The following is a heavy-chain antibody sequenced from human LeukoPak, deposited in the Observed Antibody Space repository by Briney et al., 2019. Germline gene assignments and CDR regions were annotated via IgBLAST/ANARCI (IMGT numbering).Heavy chain of an antibody. CDR1: GGSISSSSYY. J-gene: IGHJ5*02. CDR2: IYYSGST. D-gene: IGHD2-2*01. CDR3: AVGAVVPAAGDWFDP. Sequence: SETLSLTCTVSGGSISSSSYYWGWIRQPPGKGLEWIGSIYYSGSTYYNPSLKSRVTISVDTSKNQFSLKLSSVTAADTAVYYCAVGAVVPAAGDWFDPWGQGTLVTVPS. V-gene: IGHV4-39*01.